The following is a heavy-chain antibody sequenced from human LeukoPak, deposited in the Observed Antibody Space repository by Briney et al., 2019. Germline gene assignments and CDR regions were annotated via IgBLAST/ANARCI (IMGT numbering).Heavy chain of an antibody. D-gene: IGHD6-19*01. CDR3: ARAMPYFYGSIAVPGTIDY. CDR1: GETFIHNF. CDR2: INHSGST. J-gene: IGHJ2*01. Sequence: SETLSLTCAVYGETFIHNFWTWIRQPPGKGLEWIGQINHSGSTYYNPSLKSRVTILVDTSKNQFSLKLTSVTAADTAVYYCARAMPYFYGSIAVPGTIDYWGRGTLVTVSS. V-gene: IGHV4-34*01.